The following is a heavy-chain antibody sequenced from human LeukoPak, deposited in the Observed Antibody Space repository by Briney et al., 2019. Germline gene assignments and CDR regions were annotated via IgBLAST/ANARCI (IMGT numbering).Heavy chain of an antibody. J-gene: IGHJ4*02. CDR2: IKHDESEK. D-gene: IGHD3-16*01. Sequence: PGGSLRLSCAASGFSFNSDWMDWVHQAPGEGLEWVANIKHDESEKNYLDSVKGRFTISRDNAQNSLYLQMNGLRVEDTTVYYCTRRLDDWGQGTLVTVSS. CDR3: TRRLDD. CDR1: GFSFNSDW. V-gene: IGHV3-7*01.